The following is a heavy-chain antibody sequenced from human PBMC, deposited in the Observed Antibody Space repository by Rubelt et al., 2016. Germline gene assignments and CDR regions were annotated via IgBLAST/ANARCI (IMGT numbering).Heavy chain of an antibody. CDR2: INHSGST. V-gene: IGHV4-34*01. J-gene: IGHJ5*02. D-gene: IGHD3-10*01. CDR3: ARGGRSYGSGSYQRHNWFDP. Sequence: QVQLQQWGAGLLKPSETLSLTCAVYGGSFSGYYWSWIRQPPGKGLEWIGEINHSGSTNYNPSLKSRVTISVDTSKNQFSRKLSSVTAAGTAVYYCARGGRSYGSGSYQRHNWFDPWGQGTLVTVSS. CDR1: GGSFSGYY.